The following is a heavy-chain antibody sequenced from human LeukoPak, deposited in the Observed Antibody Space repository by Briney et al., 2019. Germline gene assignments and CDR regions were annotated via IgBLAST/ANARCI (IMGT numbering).Heavy chain of an antibody. CDR3: AKEGGGYGTTIFDY. J-gene: IGHJ4*02. Sequence: GGSLRLSCAASGFIFRNYGMHWVRQAPGKGLEWVALISYDGSNKYYADSVKGRFTISRDNSKNTLYLQMNSLRAEDTAVYYCAKEGGGYGTTIFDYWGQGPLAPVSS. CDR1: GFIFRNYG. V-gene: IGHV3-30*18. D-gene: IGHD2-8*01. CDR2: ISYDGSNK.